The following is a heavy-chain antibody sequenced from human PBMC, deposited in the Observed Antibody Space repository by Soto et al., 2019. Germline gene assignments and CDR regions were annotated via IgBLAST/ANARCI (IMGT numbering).Heavy chain of an antibody. CDR3: ARVGSGSYDYYGMDV. V-gene: IGHV1-69*13. Sequence: GASVKVSCKASGGTFSSYAISWVRQAPGQGLEWMGGIIPIFGTANYAQKFQGRVTITADESTSTAYMELSSLRSEDTAVYYCARVGSGSYDYYGMDVWGQGTTVTVSS. CDR2: IIPIFGTA. CDR1: GGTFSSYA. J-gene: IGHJ6*02. D-gene: IGHD1-26*01.